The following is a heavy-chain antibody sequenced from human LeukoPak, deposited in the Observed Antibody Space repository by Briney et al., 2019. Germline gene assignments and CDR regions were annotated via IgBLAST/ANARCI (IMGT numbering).Heavy chain of an antibody. CDR3: ARRNRYNWNYYWFDP. D-gene: IGHD1-7*01. CDR2: IYTSGST. Sequence: SETLSLTCTVSGGSISSSSYYWSWIRQPPGKGLEWIGYIYTSGSTNYNPSLKSRVTISVDTSKNQFSLKLSSVTAADTAVYYCARRNRYNWNYYWFDPWGQGTLVTVTS. V-gene: IGHV4-61*05. J-gene: IGHJ5*02. CDR1: GGSISSSSYY.